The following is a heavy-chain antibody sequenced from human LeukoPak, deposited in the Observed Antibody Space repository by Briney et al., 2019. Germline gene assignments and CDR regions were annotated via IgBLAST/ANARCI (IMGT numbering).Heavy chain of an antibody. CDR1: GYSISSGYY. D-gene: IGHD1-26*01. V-gene: IGHV4-38-2*02. CDR2: IYHSGST. CDR3: ARVATIESNWFDP. J-gene: IGHJ5*02. Sequence: SSETPSLTCTVSGYSISSGYYWGWIRQPPGKGLEWIGSIYHSGSTNYNPSLKSRVTMSVDTSKNQFSLKLSSVTAADTAVYYCARVATIESNWFDPWGQGTLVTVSS.